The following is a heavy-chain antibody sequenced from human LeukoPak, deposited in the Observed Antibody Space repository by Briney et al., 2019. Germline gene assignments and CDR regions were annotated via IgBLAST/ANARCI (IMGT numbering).Heavy chain of an antibody. CDR2: IYSSGSA. V-gene: IGHV4-30-4*07. CDR1: GASIRSSSNS. Sequence: PSETLSLTCAVSGASIRSSSNSWSWFRQPPGKGLEWIGDIYSSGSASYNPSLQSRVTISVDTSKNQFSLKLNSVTAADTAVYYCARDRFMGSLYYFDYWGQGILVTVSS. D-gene: IGHD3-3*01. CDR3: ARDRFMGSLYYFDY. J-gene: IGHJ4*02.